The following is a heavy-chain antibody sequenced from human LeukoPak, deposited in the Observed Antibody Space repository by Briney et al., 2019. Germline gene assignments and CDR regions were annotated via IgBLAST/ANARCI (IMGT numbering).Heavy chain of an antibody. D-gene: IGHD3-22*01. CDR3: AKELITMIVVVNFDY. CDR1: GFTIGDNY. Sequence: PEGSLRLSCAASGFTIGDNYMSWIRQAPGKGLEWISYISTSGSTISYADSVKGRFTISRDNAKNLLYLQMDSLRAEDTAVYYCAKELITMIVVVNFDYWGQGTLVTVSS. V-gene: IGHV3-11*01. CDR2: ISTSGSTI. J-gene: IGHJ4*02.